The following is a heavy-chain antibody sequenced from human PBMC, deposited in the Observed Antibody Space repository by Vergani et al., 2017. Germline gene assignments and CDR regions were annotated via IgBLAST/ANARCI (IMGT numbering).Heavy chain of an antibody. J-gene: IGHJ6*03. Sequence: QVQLVESGGGVVQPGRSLRLSCAASGFTFSSYGMHWVRPAPGKGLEWVAVISYDGSNKYYADSVKGRFTISRDNSKNTLYLQMNSLRAEDTAVYYCAKGLNYYYMDVWGKGTTVTVSS. CDR2: ISYDGSNK. CDR1: GFTFSSYG. D-gene: IGHD3-16*01. V-gene: IGHV3-30*18. CDR3: AKGLNYYYMDV.